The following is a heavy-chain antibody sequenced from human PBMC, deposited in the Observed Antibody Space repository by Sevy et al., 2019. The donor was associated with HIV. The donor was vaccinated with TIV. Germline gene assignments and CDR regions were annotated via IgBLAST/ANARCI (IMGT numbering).Heavy chain of an antibody. V-gene: IGHV4-30-4*01. CDR2: IDYSGPT. J-gene: IGHJ5*02. Sequence: SETLSLTCTVSGGSISRGDYYWTWIRQSPGKGLEWIGYIDYSGPTYYNPSLKSLVTISVDTSKNQFSLRLSSVTAADTAVYYCARYYISTSTHNWFDPWGQGTLVTVSS. CDR1: GGSISRGDYY. D-gene: IGHD2-2*01. CDR3: ARYYISTSTHNWFDP.